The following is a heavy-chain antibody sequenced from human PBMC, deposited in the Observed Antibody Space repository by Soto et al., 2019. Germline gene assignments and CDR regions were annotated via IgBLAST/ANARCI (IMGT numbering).Heavy chain of an antibody. CDR3: ASEPVPTGRACDI. CDR1: GYTFSTHY. Sequence: ASVKVSCKASGYTFSTHYMHWVRQAPGQGLEWMGIIDPGGGNISYAHKLQGRLTMTSDTSTSTVYMELSSLTFEDTAIYYCASEPVPTGRACDIWGQGTVVTVSS. CDR2: IDPGGGNI. J-gene: IGHJ3*02. D-gene: IGHD4-17*01. V-gene: IGHV1-46*04.